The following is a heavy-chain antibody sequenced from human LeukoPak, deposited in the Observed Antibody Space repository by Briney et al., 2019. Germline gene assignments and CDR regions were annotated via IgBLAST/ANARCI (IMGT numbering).Heavy chain of an antibody. Sequence: GASVKVSCKASGYTFTGYYMHWVRQAPGQGLEWMGWINPNSGGTNYAQKFQGRVTMTRDTSISTAYMELSTLRSDDTAVYYCARDPDFEANVPDYWGQGTLVTVSS. J-gene: IGHJ4*02. V-gene: IGHV1-2*02. CDR2: INPNSGGT. CDR3: ARDPDFEANVPDY. CDR1: GYTFTGYY. D-gene: IGHD3-3*01.